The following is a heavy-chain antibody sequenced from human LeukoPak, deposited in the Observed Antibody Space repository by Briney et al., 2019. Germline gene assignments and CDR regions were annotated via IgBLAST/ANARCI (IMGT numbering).Heavy chain of an antibody. D-gene: IGHD2-21*01. CDR3: AKAVGVIYMGIDF. CDR1: GITFSSYG. Sequence: GGSLRLSCAASGITFSSYGMSWVRQAPGKGLEWVSSISSTGGTTYYADSVKGRFTISRDDSTNTLYLQMSSLRAEDTAMYYCAKAVGVIYMGIDFWGQGALVTVSS. CDR2: ISSTGGTT. J-gene: IGHJ4*02. V-gene: IGHV3-23*01.